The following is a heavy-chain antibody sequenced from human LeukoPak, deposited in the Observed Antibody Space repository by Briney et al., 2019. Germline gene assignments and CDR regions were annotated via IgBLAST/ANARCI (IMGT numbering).Heavy chain of an antibody. Sequence: GGSLRLSCAASGFTFSSYAMSCVRQAPGKGQEWVSAISGSGGSTYYADSVKGRFTISRDNSKNTLYLQMNSLRAEDTAVYYCAKDSIAAAGAFDCWGQGTLVTVSS. V-gene: IGHV3-23*01. CDR2: ISGSGGST. CDR3: AKDSIAAAGAFDC. CDR1: GFTFSSYA. D-gene: IGHD6-13*01. J-gene: IGHJ4*02.